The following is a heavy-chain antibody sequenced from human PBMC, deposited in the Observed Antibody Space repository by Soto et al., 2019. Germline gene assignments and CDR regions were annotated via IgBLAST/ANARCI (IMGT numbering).Heavy chain of an antibody. CDR3: ARSSYYYDSSGYYSQGVFYYYYYGMDV. V-gene: IGHV5-10-1*01. CDR1: GYSFTSYW. Sequence: PGESLKISCKGSGYSFTSYWISWVRQMPGKXLEWMGRIDPSDSYTNYSPSFQGHVTISADKSISTAYLQWSSLKASDTAMYYCARSSYYYDSSGYYSQGVFYYYYYGMDVWGQGPTVTVSS. J-gene: IGHJ6*02. D-gene: IGHD3-22*01. CDR2: IDPSDSYT.